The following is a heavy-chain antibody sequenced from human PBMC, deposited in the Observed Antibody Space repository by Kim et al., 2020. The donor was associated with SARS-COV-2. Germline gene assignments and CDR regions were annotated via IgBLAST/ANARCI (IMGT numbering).Heavy chain of an antibody. V-gene: IGHV3-23*01. CDR3: AKVSRTTPWGAARRVPGY. CDR1: GFTFSSYA. CDR2: ISGSGGST. J-gene: IGHJ4*02. D-gene: IGHD6-6*01. Sequence: GGSLRLSCAASGFTFSSYAMSWVRQAPGKGLEWVSAISGSGGSTYYADSVKGRFTISRDNSKNTLYLQMNSLRAEDTAVYYCAKVSRTTPWGAARRVPGYWGQGTLVTVSS.